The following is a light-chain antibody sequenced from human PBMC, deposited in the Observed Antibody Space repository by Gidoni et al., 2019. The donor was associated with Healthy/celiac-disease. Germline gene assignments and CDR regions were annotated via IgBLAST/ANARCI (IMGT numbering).Light chain of an antibody. J-gene: IGKJ5*01. CDR2: AAS. CDR3: QQLNSYPIT. CDR1: QGISSY. V-gene: IGKV1-9*01. Sequence: IQLTQSPSSLSASVADRVTIPCRASQGISSYLAWYLQKPGKAPKLLIYAASTLQSGVPSRFSGSGSGTDFTLTISSLQPEDFATYYCQQLNSYPITFGQGTRLEIK.